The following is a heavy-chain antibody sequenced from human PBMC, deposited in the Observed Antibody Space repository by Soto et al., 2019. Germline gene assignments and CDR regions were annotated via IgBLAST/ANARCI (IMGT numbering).Heavy chain of an antibody. Sequence: GGYLRLSCAASGFTFSSYGMHWVRQAPGKGLEWVAVISYDGSNKYYADSVKGRFTISRDNSKNTRYLQMNSLRAEDTAWYYCAKGLDSDDYVWGSDRADYYYYYGMDVWVQGTTVTVSS. D-gene: IGHD3-16*02. J-gene: IGHJ6*02. CDR2: ISYDGSNK. CDR3: AKGLDSDDYVWGSDRADYYYYYGMDV. V-gene: IGHV3-30*18. CDR1: GFTFSSYG.